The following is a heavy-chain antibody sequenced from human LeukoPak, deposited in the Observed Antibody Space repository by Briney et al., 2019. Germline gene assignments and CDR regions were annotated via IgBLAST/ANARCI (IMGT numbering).Heavy chain of an antibody. J-gene: IGHJ6*02. CDR1: GGSMRSYY. D-gene: IGHD2-21*02. CDR2: IYYSGST. CDR3: ARDRVVVVTAIRHYYYGMDV. V-gene: IGHV4-59*01. Sequence: SETLSLACTVSGGSMRSYYWSWIRQPPGKGLEWIGYIYYSGSTNYNPSLKSRVTISVDTSKNQFSLKLSSVTAADTAVYYCARDRVVVVTAIRHYYYGMDVWGQGTTVTVSS.